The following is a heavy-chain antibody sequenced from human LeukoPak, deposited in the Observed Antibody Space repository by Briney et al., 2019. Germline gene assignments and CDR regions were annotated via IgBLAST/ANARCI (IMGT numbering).Heavy chain of an antibody. CDR2: ISGDGGST. CDR1: GFTFDDYA. V-gene: IGHV3-43*02. D-gene: IGHD3-10*01. Sequence: GGSLRLSCAASGFTFDDYAMHWVRQAPGKGLEWVSLISGDGGSTYYADSVKGRFTISRDNSKNSLYLRMNSLRTEDTALYYCAKDSQSTDMVRGPMGGYWGQGTLVTVSS. CDR3: AKDSQSTDMVRGPMGGY. J-gene: IGHJ4*02.